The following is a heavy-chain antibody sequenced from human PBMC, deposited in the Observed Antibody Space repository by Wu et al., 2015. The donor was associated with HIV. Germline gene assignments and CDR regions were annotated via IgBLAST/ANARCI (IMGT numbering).Heavy chain of an antibody. V-gene: IGHV1-69*11. J-gene: IGHJ5*02. Sequence: QVQLVQSGAEIKKPGSSVKASCKASRDTFKRFAITWVRQAPGQGLECMGKITPVLGSTVYTQKFQDRVTITADESTSTSYMELSSLTSEDTAVYYCAREVGAMLANWFDPWGQGTQVIVSS. CDR2: ITPVLGST. CDR3: AREVGAMLANWFDP. D-gene: IGHD3-10*01. CDR1: RDTFKRFA.